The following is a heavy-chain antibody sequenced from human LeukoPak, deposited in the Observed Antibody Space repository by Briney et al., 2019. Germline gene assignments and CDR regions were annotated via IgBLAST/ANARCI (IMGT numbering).Heavy chain of an antibody. CDR1: GGSFSRYY. CDR3: ARGATISETGYFDF. V-gene: IGHV4-34*01. Sequence: SETLSLTCAVYGGSFSRYYWSWIRPSPGKGLEWIAEIDHRGDTNYNPSVKSRVTISVDTSKNQFSLKVRSLSAADTAVYYCARGATISETGYFDFWGQGTLVTVSS. D-gene: IGHD5-24*01. CDR2: IDHRGDT. J-gene: IGHJ4*03.